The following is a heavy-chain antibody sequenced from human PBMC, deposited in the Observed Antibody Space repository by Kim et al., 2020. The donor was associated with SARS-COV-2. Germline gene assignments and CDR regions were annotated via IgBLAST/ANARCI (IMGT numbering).Heavy chain of an antibody. CDR1: GGSISSSSYY. J-gene: IGHJ6*02. CDR3: ASPFGGYSYGGMDV. D-gene: IGHD5-18*01. Sequence: SETLSLTCTVSGGSISSSSYYWGWIRQPPGKGLEWIGSIYYSGSTYYNPSLKSRVTISVDTSKNQFSLKLSSVTAADTAVYYCASPFGGYSYGGMDVWGQGTTVTVSS. V-gene: IGHV4-39*01. CDR2: IYYSGST.